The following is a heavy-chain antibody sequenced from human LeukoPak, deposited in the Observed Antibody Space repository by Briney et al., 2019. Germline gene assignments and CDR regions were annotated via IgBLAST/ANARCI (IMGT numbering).Heavy chain of an antibody. D-gene: IGHD6-19*01. J-gene: IGHJ4*02. CDR3: AKEPYSSGWYPFDY. CDR2: ISGDGGST. V-gene: IGHV3-43*02. CDR1: GFTFDDYA. Sequence: GGSLRLSCAASGFTFDDYAMHWVCQAPGKGLEWVSLISGDGGSTYYADSVKGRFTISRDNSKNSLYLQMNSLRTEDTALYYCAKEPYSSGWYPFDYWGQGTLVTVSS.